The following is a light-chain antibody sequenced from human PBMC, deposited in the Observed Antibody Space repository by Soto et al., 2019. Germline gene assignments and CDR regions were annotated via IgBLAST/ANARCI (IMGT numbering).Light chain of an antibody. CDR3: QQYDYLPLT. CDR1: QSISSY. J-gene: IGKJ4*01. V-gene: IGKV1-33*01. CDR2: AAS. Sequence: DIQMTQSPSSLSASVGDRVTITCRASQSISSYLNWYRQKPGKAPKLLIYAASNLETGVPSRFSGSGSGTDFTFTISSLQPEDIATYYCQQYDYLPLTFGGGTKVDIK.